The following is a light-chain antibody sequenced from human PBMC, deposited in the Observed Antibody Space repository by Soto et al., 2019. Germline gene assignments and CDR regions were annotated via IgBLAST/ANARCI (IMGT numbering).Light chain of an antibody. CDR2: GAS. J-gene: IGKJ5*01. CDR3: QQRSNWSAT. CDR1: QSVSSSI. V-gene: IGKV3D-20*02. Sequence: EVVLTQSPGTLSLSPGECASLSCRASQSVSSSILAWYQQKPGQAPRLLNYGASSRVTGNSDRFSGSGSGTDFTLTISSLEPEDFAVYYCQQRSNWSATFGQGTRLEIK.